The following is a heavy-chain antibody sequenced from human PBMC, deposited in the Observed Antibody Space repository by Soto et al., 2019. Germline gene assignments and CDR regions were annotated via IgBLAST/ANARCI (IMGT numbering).Heavy chain of an antibody. CDR3: ARQGDMAATPADAFDI. D-gene: IGHD6-19*01. Sequence: AGESLKISCKVSGRTFINHWNAWVRQMPGKGLEWMGIIYPGDSDARYSPSFAGQVTISVDKAITTAYLHWSSLEASDSAVYYCARQGDMAATPADAFDIWGQGTLVTV. V-gene: IGHV5-51*01. CDR1: GRTFINHW. CDR2: IYPGDSDA. J-gene: IGHJ3*02.